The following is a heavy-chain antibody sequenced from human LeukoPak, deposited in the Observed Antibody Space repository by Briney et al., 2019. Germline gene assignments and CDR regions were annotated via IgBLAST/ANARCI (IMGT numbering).Heavy chain of an antibody. CDR1: GFTFSSYW. CDR2: INSDGSST. Sequence: SGGSLRLSCAASGFTFSSYWMHWVRQAPGKGLVWVSRINSDGSSTSYADSVKGQFTISRDNAKNTLYLQMNSLRAEDTAVYYCARNGYYYDSSGYYYDYWGQGTLVTVSS. V-gene: IGHV3-74*01. J-gene: IGHJ4*02. D-gene: IGHD3-22*01. CDR3: ARNGYYYDSSGYYYDY.